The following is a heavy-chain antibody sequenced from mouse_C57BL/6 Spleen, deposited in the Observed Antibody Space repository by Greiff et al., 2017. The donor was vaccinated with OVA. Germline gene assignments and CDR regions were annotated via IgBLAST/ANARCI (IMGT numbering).Heavy chain of an antibody. J-gene: IGHJ2*01. CDR1: GFTFSDYG. CDR2: ISSGSSTI. D-gene: IGHD1-1*01. Sequence: EVKLVESGGGLVKPGGSLKLSCAASGFTFSDYGMHWVRQAPEKGLEWVAYISSGSSTIYYADTVKGRFTISIDNAKNTLFLQMTSLRSEDTAMYYCATYGSSYDYFDYWGQGTTLTVSS. V-gene: IGHV5-17*01. CDR3: ATYGSSYDYFDY.